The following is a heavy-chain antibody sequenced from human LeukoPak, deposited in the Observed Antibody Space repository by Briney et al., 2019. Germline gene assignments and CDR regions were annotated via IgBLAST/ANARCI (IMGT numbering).Heavy chain of an antibody. D-gene: IGHD2-21*02. CDR2: ISGSGGST. Sequence: GGSLRLSCAASGFTFSSYAMSWVRQAPGKGLEWVSAISGSGGSTYYADSVEGRFTISRDNSKNTLYLQMNSPRAEDTAIYYCAKDLRICGGDCYSGYWGQGTLVTVSS. J-gene: IGHJ4*02. V-gene: IGHV3-23*01. CDR1: GFTFSSYA. CDR3: AKDLRICGGDCYSGY.